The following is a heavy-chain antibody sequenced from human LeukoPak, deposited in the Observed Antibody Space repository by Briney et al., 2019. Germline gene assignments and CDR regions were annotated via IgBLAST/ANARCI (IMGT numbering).Heavy chain of an antibody. CDR3: AREGFGSRYRNNWFDP. V-gene: IGHV4-59*01. CDR2: IYNSGST. D-gene: IGHD6-13*01. Sequence: SETLSLTCTVSGGSISGYYWSWIRQPPGKGLEWIGYIYNSGSTNYTPSLKSRVTISVDTSKNQFSLKLSSVTAADTAVYYCAREGFGSRYRNNWFDPWGQGTLVTVSS. CDR1: GGSISGYY. J-gene: IGHJ5*02.